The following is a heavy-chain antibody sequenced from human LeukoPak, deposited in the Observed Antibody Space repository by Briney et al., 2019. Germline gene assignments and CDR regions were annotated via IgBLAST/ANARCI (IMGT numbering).Heavy chain of an antibody. CDR1: GFTFSSYS. D-gene: IGHD4-17*01. J-gene: IGHJ4*02. Sequence: PGGSLRLSCAASGFTFSSYSMNWVRQAPGKGLEWVSSISSSSSYIYYAGSVKGRFTISRDNAKNSLYLQMNSLRAEDTAVYYCARDLYYGDYANFDYWGQGTLVTVSS. V-gene: IGHV3-21*01. CDR2: ISSSSSYI. CDR3: ARDLYYGDYANFDY.